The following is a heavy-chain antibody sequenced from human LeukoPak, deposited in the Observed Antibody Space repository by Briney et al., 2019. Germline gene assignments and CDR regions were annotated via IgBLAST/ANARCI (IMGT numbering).Heavy chain of an antibody. J-gene: IGHJ3*02. V-gene: IGHV3-9*03. D-gene: IGHD5-18*01. CDR2: ISWNSGNI. CDR1: GFNFQDYA. Sequence: GGSLRLSCAASGFNFQDYAMHWVRQSPGKGLEWVSGISWNSGNINYADFVRGRFTISRDNAKSSLYLQMNSLRAEDMALYYCVRDNLWGGYSYAFDIWGQGTMVTVSS. CDR3: VRDNLWGGYSYAFDI.